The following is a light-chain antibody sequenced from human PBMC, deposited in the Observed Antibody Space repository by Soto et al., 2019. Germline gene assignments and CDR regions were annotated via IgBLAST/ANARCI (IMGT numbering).Light chain of an antibody. CDR3: QQYHKWPPFT. CDR1: QSVSSN. J-gene: IGKJ4*02. Sequence: EVGMTQSPATLSVSPGERATLSCRASQSVSSNLAWYQQKPGQTPRLIMYGASTRATGIPARFSGSGSGTEFTLTISSLQSEDFAVYYCQQYHKWPPFTFGGGTKVDIK. CDR2: GAS. V-gene: IGKV3-15*01.